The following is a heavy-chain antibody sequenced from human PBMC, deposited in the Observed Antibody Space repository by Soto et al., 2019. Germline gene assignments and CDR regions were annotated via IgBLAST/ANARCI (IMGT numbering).Heavy chain of an antibody. J-gene: IGHJ6*02. V-gene: IGHV3-23*01. CDR3: VKGQSSSWSQTGGMDV. CDR2: IDDRGVST. Sequence: EVQLLESGGGLVQPGGSLRLSCAASGFTFSTYAMSWVRQAPGKGLEWVAGIDDRGVSTYYADSVKGRLTISRDNSKNTLYLQMGSLRAEDTAVYYCVKGQSSSWSQTGGMDVWGQGNTVTVSS. CDR1: GFTFSTYA. D-gene: IGHD6-6*01.